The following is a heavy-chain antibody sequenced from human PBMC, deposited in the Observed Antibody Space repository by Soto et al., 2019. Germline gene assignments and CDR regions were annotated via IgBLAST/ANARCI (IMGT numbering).Heavy chain of an antibody. CDR3: AKDSYYHDTSGYYIFDY. J-gene: IGHJ4*02. V-gene: IGHV6-1*01. Sequence: SQTLSLTCAISGDSVSTNDATWDWIRQSPSRGLEWLGRTYYRSRWQTDYAVSVKSRISINPDTSNNQVSLQLNSVTPDDTAVYYCAKDSYYHDTSGYYIFDYWGQGTLVTVSS. CDR1: GDSVSTNDAT. CDR2: TYYRSRWQT. D-gene: IGHD3-22*01.